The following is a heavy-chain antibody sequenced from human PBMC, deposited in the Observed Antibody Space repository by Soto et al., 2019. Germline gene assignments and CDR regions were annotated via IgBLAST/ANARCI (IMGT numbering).Heavy chain of an antibody. CDR3: AREVLWSRYFDY. J-gene: IGHJ4*02. Sequence: PGGSLRLSCAASGFILSNYVMYWVRQAPGKGLEWVAFMSYDGTTKYYADSVKGRFTISRDNSKNTLYLQMNSLRPEDTGVYYCAREVLWSRYFDYWGQGTRVTVS. V-gene: IGHV3-30-3*01. CDR1: GFILSNYV. D-gene: IGHD3-10*01. CDR2: MSYDGTTK.